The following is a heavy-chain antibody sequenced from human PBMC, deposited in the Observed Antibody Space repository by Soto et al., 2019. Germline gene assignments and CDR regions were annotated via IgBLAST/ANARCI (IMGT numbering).Heavy chain of an antibody. CDR2: INAGNGNT. V-gene: IGHV1-3*01. CDR3: ARSVVVAPDY. Sequence: ASVKVSCKASRYTFTSYAMHWVRQAPGQRLEWMGWINAGNGNTKYSQKFQGRVTITRDTSASTAYMELRSLRSDDTAVYYCARSVVVAPDYWGQGTLVTVSS. CDR1: RYTFTSYA. D-gene: IGHD3-22*01. J-gene: IGHJ4*02.